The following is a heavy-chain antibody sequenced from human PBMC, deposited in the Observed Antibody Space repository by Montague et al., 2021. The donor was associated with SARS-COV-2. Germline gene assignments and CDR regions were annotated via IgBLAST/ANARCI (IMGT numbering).Heavy chain of an antibody. CDR2: ISGSGGST. V-gene: IGHV3-23*01. D-gene: IGHD2-2*01. CDR1: GFTFSSYA. Sequence: SLRLSCAASGFTFSSYAMSWVRQAPGKGLEWVSAISGSGGSTYYADSVKGRFTISRDNSKNTLYLQMNSLRAEDTAVYYCAMPYCSSTSCYYYGMDVWGQGTTVTVSS. J-gene: IGHJ6*02. CDR3: AMPYCSSTSCYYYGMDV.